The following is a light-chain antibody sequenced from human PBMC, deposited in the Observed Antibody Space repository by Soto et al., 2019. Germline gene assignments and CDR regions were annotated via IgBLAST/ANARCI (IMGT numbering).Light chain of an antibody. J-gene: IGKJ1*01. V-gene: IGKV3-15*01. Sequence: EIVMTQSPATLPVSPGERATLSCRASQSVSSNLAWYQQKPGQAPRLLIYGASTRATGIPARFSGSGSGTEFTLTISSLQSEDFAVYYCQQYNNWPRTFGQGTKVDIK. CDR3: QQYNNWPRT. CDR2: GAS. CDR1: QSVSSN.